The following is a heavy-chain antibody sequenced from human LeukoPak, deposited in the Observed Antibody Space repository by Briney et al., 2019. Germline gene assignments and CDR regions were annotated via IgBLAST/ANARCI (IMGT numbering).Heavy chain of an antibody. J-gene: IGHJ4*02. Sequence: SETLSLTCTVSGGSIRSYHWSWIRQPPGKRMEWIGYIYYSGSTNYNPSLKSRVTISVDTSKNQFSLKLSSVTAADTAVYYCAARILGATLGFDYWGQGTLVTVSS. D-gene: IGHD1-26*01. CDR2: IYYSGST. CDR3: AARILGATLGFDY. CDR1: GGSIRSYH. V-gene: IGHV4-59*01.